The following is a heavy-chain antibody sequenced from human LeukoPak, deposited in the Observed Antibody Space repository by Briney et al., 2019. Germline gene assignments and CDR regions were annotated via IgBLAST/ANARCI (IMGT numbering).Heavy chain of an antibody. CDR1: GYTFTGYY. J-gene: IGHJ6*02. Sequence: ASVKVSCKASGYTFTGYYIHWVRQAPGQGLEWMGLINPDSGGTNSAQNFQGRVTMTRDTSISTAYMELNRLRSDDTAVYYCARDTVVMSTPYYYYYGMDVWGQGTTVTVSS. CDR2: INPDSGGT. CDR3: ARDTVVMSTPYYYYYGMDV. V-gene: IGHV1-2*02. D-gene: IGHD4-23*01.